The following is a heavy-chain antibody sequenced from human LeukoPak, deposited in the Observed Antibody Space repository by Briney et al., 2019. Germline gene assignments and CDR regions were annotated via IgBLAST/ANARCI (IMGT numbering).Heavy chain of an antibody. V-gene: IGHV1-2*02. CDR2: INPNSDYT. CDR3: AVAPGDY. CDR1: GYTFTDYY. D-gene: IGHD2-21*01. J-gene: IGHJ4*02. Sequence: ASVKVSCKASGYTFTDYYIHWVRQAPGQGLEWMGWINPNSDYTFYAQKFQGRVTLTRDTSISSVYMELTTLTSDDTALYYCAVAPGDYWGQGTLVSVSA.